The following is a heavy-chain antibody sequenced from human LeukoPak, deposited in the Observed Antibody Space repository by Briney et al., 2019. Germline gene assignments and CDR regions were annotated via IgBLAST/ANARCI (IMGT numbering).Heavy chain of an antibody. CDR1: GYTLTELS. V-gene: IGHV1-8*01. Sequence: ASVKVSCKVSGYTLTELSMHWVRQATGQGLEWMGWMNPNSGNTGYAQKFQGRVTMTRNTSISTAYMELSSLRSEDTAVYYCARGNRMVGGSDYWGQGTLVTVSS. CDR3: ARGNRMVGGSDY. J-gene: IGHJ4*02. CDR2: MNPNSGNT. D-gene: IGHD2-15*01.